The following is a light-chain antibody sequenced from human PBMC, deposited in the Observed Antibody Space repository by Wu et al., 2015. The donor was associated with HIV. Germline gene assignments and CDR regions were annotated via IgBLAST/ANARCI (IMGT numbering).Light chain of an antibody. CDR2: DAS. CDR3: LQDQSFPRT. CDR1: QTVKNN. Sequence: EIVMTQSPVTLSVSPGESATLSCRASQTVKNNLAWSQQRPGQAPRLLIYDASTRATGIPARFSGSGFGTEFTLTISGLQPEDFASYYCLQDQSFPRTFGQGTKVEI. V-gene: IGKV3-15*01. J-gene: IGKJ1*01.